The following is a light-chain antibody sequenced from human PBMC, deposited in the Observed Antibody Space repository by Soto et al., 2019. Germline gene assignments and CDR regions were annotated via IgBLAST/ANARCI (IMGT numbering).Light chain of an antibody. V-gene: IGKV3-20*01. CDR2: GAS. CDR1: QSVGRNY. Sequence: EIVLTQSPGTLSVSPGERATLSCRASQSVGRNYLAWYQQQPCQEPRLLSYGASSRATGIPDRFSGSASVTHFTRTISRLEPKDFAMYYCQQYAESALTFGGGTKAEPK. CDR3: QQYAESALT. J-gene: IGKJ4*01.